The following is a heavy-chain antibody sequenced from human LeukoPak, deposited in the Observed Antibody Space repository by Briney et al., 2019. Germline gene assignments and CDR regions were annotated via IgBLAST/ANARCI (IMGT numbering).Heavy chain of an antibody. V-gene: IGHV3-30*04. CDR3: AKDEYSSGWYGVDY. J-gene: IGHJ4*02. CDR2: ISYDGSNK. D-gene: IGHD6-19*01. CDR1: GFTFSSYA. Sequence: GGSLRLSCAASGFTFSSYAMHWVRQAPGKGLEGVAVISYDGSNKYYADSVKGRFTISRDNSKNTLYLQMNSLRAEDTAVYYCAKDEYSSGWYGVDYWGQGTLVTVSS.